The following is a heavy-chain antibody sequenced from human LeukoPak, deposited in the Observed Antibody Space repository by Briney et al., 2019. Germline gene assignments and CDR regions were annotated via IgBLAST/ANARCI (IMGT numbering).Heavy chain of an antibody. V-gene: IGHV4-59*01. CDR1: GASINSYY. D-gene: IGHD2-2*01. CDR3: AASFYCSSTSCYAGWFDP. CDR2: IYDSGST. Sequence: SETLSLTCTVSGASINSYYWSWIRQPPGKGLEWIGCIYDSGSTDYNPSLKSRVTISVDTSKNQFSLKLTSVTAADTAMYYCAASFYCSSTSCYAGWFDPWGQGALVTVSS. J-gene: IGHJ5*02.